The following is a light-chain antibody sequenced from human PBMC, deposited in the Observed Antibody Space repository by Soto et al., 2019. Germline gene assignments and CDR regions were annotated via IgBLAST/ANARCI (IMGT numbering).Light chain of an antibody. CDR3: CSYAGSYTFVV. Sequence: QSALTQPRSVSGSPGQSVTISCTGTSSDAGGYNYVSWYQQHPGKAPKLMIYDVSKRPSGVPDRFSGSKSGNTASLTISGLQAEDEADYYCCSYAGSYTFVVFGGGTKLTVL. J-gene: IGLJ2*01. V-gene: IGLV2-11*01. CDR1: SSDAGGYNY. CDR2: DVS.